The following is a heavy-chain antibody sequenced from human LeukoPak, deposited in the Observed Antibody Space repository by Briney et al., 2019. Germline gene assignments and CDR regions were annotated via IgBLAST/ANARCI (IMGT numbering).Heavy chain of an antibody. Sequence: SQTLSLTCTVSGGSISSGDYYWSWIRQPPGKGLEWIAYIYYSGSTYYNPSLKSRVTISVDTSKNQFSLKLSSVTAADTAVYYCASYGDYPYYFDYWGQGTLVTVSS. J-gene: IGHJ4*02. V-gene: IGHV4-30-4*01. CDR2: IYYSGST. CDR1: GGSISSGDYY. D-gene: IGHD4-17*01. CDR3: ASYGDYPYYFDY.